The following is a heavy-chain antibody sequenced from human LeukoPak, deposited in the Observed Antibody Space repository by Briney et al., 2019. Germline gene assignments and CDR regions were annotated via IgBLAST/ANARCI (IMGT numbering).Heavy chain of an antibody. CDR1: GFTVSSSY. J-gene: IGHJ4*02. D-gene: IGHD2-2*01. CDR2: IYSDGSGST. Sequence: GGSLRLSCAASGFTVSSSYMGWVRQAPGKGLEWVSVIYSDGSGSTYYADSVKGRFTISRDNSKNTLNLQMNSLRAEDTAVYYCAHRKATSWAHDYWGQGTLVTVSS. V-gene: IGHV3-53*01. CDR3: AHRKATSWAHDY.